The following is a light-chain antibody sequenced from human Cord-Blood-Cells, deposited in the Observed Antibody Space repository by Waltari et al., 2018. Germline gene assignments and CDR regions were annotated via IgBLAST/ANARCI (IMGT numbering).Light chain of an antibody. V-gene: IGLV2-23*02. CDR3: CSYAGSSTVV. Sequence: QSALTQPASVSGSPGQSITISCTGTSSDVGSYNLVSWYQQHPGKAPKLMIDEVSKLPSGVSNRFSGSKSGNTACLTSSGLQAEDEADYYCCSYAGSSTVVFGGGTKLTVL. J-gene: IGLJ2*01. CDR1: SSDVGSYNL. CDR2: EVS.